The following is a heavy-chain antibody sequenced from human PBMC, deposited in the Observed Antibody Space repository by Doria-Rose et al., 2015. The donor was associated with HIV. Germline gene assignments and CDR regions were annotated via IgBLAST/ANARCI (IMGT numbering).Heavy chain of an antibody. J-gene: IGHJ3*02. Sequence: RISCKGSGYSFTSHWISWVRQKPGKGLEWMGRLDPSDSYSSYSPSFEGHVTISADKSITTAYLQWSSLKASDTAMYFCARHQGPRTYSVNDLPPMRAFDMWGQGTMITVSS. V-gene: IGHV5-10-1*01. CDR3: ARHQGPRTYSVNDLPPMRAFDM. CDR1: GYSFTSHW. CDR2: LDPSDSYS. D-gene: IGHD5-12*01.